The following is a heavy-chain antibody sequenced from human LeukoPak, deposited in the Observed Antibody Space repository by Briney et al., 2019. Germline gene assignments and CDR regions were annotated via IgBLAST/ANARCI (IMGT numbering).Heavy chain of an antibody. Sequence: ASVKVSCKASGYTFTSYDINWVRQATGQGLEWMGWMNPNSGNTGYAQKFQGRVTMTRNTSISTAYMELSSLRSEDTAVYYCARAIAVAGLYYYMDVWGKGTTVTISS. J-gene: IGHJ6*03. CDR3: ARAIAVAGLYYYMDV. D-gene: IGHD6-19*01. CDR2: MNPNSGNT. V-gene: IGHV1-8*01. CDR1: GYTFTSYD.